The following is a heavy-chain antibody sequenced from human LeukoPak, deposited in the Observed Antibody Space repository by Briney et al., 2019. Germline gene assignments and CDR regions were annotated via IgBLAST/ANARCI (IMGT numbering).Heavy chain of an antibody. V-gene: IGHV4-34*01. Sequence: SETLSLTCAVYGGSFSGYYWSWIRQPPGKGLEWIGEINHSGSTNYKPSLKSRVTISVDTSKNQFSLKLSSVTAADTAVYYCARRCSSTSCYRSWLGERRYYFDYWGQGTLVTVSS. D-gene: IGHD2-2*01. CDR3: ARRCSSTSCYRSWLGERRYYFDY. J-gene: IGHJ4*02. CDR1: GGSFSGYY. CDR2: INHSGST.